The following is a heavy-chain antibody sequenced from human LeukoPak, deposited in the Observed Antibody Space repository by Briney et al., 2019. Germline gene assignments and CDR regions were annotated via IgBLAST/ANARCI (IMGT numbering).Heavy chain of an antibody. J-gene: IGHJ4*02. V-gene: IGHV3-30*18. D-gene: IGHD3-16*01. Sequence: GRSLRLSCAASGFTFSSYGMHWVRQAPGKGLEWVAVISYDGSNKYYADSVKGRFTISRDNSKNTLYLQMNSLRAEDTAVYYCAKDFAGWGTGQGTFDYWGQGTLVTVSS. CDR3: AKDFAGWGTGQGTFDY. CDR2: ISYDGSNK. CDR1: GFTFSSYG.